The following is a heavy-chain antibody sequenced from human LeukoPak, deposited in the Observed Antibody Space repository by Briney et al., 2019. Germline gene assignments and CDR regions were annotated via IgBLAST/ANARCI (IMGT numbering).Heavy chain of an antibody. CDR2: IIPIFGTA. CDR3: ARASRPCSSSSCYWNYYYYYMDV. CDR1: GYTFTSYA. D-gene: IGHD2-2*01. J-gene: IGHJ6*03. V-gene: IGHV1-69*06. Sequence: ASVKVSCKASGYTFTSYAISWVRQAPGQGLEWMGGIIPIFGTANYAQKFQGRVTITADKSTSTAYMELSSLRSEDTAVYYCARASRPCSSSSCYWNYYYYYMDVWGKGTTVTVSS.